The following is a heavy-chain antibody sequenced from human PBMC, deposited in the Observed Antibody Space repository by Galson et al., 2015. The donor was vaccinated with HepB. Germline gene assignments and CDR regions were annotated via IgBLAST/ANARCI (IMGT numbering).Heavy chain of an antibody. CDR2: MYSSGST. CDR3: ARGTYSSSWFYFYHGMDV. Sequence: LYLTCNVSADSVSRGSYYWNWVRQPPGKGLEWIGLMYSSGSTKYTPSLKSRAAISIDMSRNQISLKLTSVIAADTAVYYCARGTYSSSWFYFYHGMDVWGQGTTVTVS. D-gene: IGHD6-13*01. V-gene: IGHV4-61*01. J-gene: IGHJ6*02. CDR1: ADSVSRGSYY.